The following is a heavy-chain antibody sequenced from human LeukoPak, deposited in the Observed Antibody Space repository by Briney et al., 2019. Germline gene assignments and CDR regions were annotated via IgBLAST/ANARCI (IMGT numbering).Heavy chain of an antibody. CDR1: GGTFSSYA. CDR3: ARVSSGWYIKDY. V-gene: IGHV1-69*13. J-gene: IGHJ4*02. Sequence: GASVKVSCKASGGTFSSYAISWVRQAPGQGLEWMGGIIPIFDTANYAQKFQGRVTITADESTSTAYMELSSLRSEDTAVYYCARVSSGWYIKDYWGQGTLVTVSS. D-gene: IGHD6-19*01. CDR2: IIPIFDTA.